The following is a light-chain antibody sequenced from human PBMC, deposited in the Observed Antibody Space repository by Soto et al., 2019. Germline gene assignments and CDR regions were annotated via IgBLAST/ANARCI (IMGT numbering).Light chain of an antibody. CDR1: QSVLYNSNNKNY. Sequence: DIVMTQSPDSLAVSLGERATINCKSSQSVLYNSNNKNYLAWYQQKPGQAPKLLISWASTRESGVPDRFSGSGTGTDFTPTISSLQAEDVAVYYCQQYYSTPRTFGQGTKVEIK. J-gene: IGKJ1*01. CDR3: QQYYSTPRT. CDR2: WAS. V-gene: IGKV4-1*01.